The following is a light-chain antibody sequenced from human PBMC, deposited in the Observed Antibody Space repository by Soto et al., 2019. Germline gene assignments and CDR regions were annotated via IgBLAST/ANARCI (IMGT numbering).Light chain of an antibody. V-gene: IGKV3-11*01. J-gene: IGKJ2*01. CDR3: QQGSNWYT. CDR1: QSVDRY. Sequence: EIVLTQSPATLSLSPGDRATLSCRASQSVDRYLAWYQEKPGQAPRLLIYDTSDRATGIPDRFSGSGSGTDFTLTLSSLEPEDFAVYYCQQGSNWYTFGQGTKLEIK. CDR2: DTS.